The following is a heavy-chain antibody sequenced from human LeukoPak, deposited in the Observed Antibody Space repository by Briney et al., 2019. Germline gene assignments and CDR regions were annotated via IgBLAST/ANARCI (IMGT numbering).Heavy chain of an antibody. CDR3: ARRMATVTDAFDI. CDR1: GDSLTSHF. D-gene: IGHD5-24*01. Sequence: PSETLSLTCNVSGDSLTSHFWSWIRQTPGKGLEWIGYVFHSGTTNYSPSLKSRVTISLDTSKKQFNLRLASVTAADTAVYYCARRMATVTDAFDIWGRGTMVSASS. CDR2: VFHSGTT. J-gene: IGHJ3*02. V-gene: IGHV4-59*08.